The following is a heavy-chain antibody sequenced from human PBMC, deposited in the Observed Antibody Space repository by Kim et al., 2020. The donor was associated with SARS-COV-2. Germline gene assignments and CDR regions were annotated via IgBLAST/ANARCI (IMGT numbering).Heavy chain of an antibody. J-gene: IGHJ6*02. Sequence: GGSLRLSCAASGFTFSSYGMHWVRQAPGKGLEWVAVIWYDGSNKYYADSVKGRFTISRDNSKNTLYLQMNSLRAEDTAVYYCAKELRSFYYSNGMDVWGQGPTVTVSS. CDR3: AKELRSFYYSNGMDV. V-gene: IGHV3-33*06. D-gene: IGHD3-10*01. CDR1: GFTFSSYG. CDR2: IWYDGSNK.